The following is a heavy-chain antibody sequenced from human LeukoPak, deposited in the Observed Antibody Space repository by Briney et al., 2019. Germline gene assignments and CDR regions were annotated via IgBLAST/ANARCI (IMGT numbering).Heavy chain of an antibody. CDR1: GFTFRSCW. J-gene: IGHJ4*02. CDR3: VGNSS. Sequence: PGGSLRLSCAASGFTFRSCWMSWVRQAPGKGLEWVANINDDGSKNYYVDSVKGRFTISRDNARNSLYLQMNSLRAEDTAVYYCVGNSSWGQGTLVTVSS. D-gene: IGHD1/OR15-1a*01. V-gene: IGHV3-7*01. CDR2: INDDGSKN.